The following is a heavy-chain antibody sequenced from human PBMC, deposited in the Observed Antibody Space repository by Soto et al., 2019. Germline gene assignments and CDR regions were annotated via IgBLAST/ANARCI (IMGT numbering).Heavy chain of an antibody. D-gene: IGHD1-26*01. J-gene: IGHJ4*02. CDR2: ISGSGGST. CDR1: GFTFSSYA. V-gene: IGHV3-23*01. CDR3: AKDRGSPSSGTFDY. Sequence: AXXSLRLSCAASGFTFSSYAMRWVLQAPGKGLEWVSAISGSGGSTYYADSVKGRFTISRDNSKNTLYLQMNSLRAEDTAVYYCAKDRGSPSSGTFDYWGQGTLVTVSS.